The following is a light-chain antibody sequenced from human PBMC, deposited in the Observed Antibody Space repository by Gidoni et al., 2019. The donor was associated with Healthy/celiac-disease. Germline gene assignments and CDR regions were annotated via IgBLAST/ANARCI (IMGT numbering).Light chain of an antibody. V-gene: IGKV1-8*01. CDR2: AAS. Sequence: AIRMTQSPSSFSASTGDRVTIPCRASQGISSYLAWYQQKPGKAPTLLIYAASTLQSGVPSRFSGSGSGTDFTLTISCLQSEDFATYYCQQYYSYPRTFGQGTKVEIK. J-gene: IGKJ1*01. CDR1: QGISSY. CDR3: QQYYSYPRT.